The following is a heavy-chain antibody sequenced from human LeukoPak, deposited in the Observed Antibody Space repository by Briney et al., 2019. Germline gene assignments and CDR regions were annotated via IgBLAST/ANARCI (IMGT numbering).Heavy chain of an antibody. CDR3: ARETSGSYLLGAFDI. CDR2: IYYSGST. CDR1: GGSISSYY. J-gene: IGHJ3*02. D-gene: IGHD1-26*01. V-gene: IGHV4-59*01. Sequence: SETLSLTCTVSGGSISSYYWSWIRQPPGKGLEWIGYIYYSGSTNYNPSLKSRVTISVDTSKNQFSLKLSSVTAADTAVYYCARETSGSYLLGAFDIWGQGTMVTVSS.